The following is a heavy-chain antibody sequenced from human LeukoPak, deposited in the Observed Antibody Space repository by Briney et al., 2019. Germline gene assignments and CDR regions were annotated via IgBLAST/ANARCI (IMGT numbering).Heavy chain of an antibody. CDR1: DGSITSYY. J-gene: IGHJ2*01. CDR2: IYNSGST. Sequence: SETLSLTCTVSDGSITSYYWNWIRQPPGKRLEWIGNIYNSGSTDYNPSLKSRVTISVNTSKNQISLKLSSVTAADTAVYYCARDKGPYWYFGLWGRGTLVTVSS. CDR3: ARDKGPYWYFGL. V-gene: IGHV4-59*01.